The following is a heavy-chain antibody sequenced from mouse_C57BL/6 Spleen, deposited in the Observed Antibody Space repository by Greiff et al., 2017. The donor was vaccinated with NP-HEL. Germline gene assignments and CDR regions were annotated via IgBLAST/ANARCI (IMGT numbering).Heavy chain of an antibody. D-gene: IGHD1-1*01. CDR3: ARALQYYCSTLDY. J-gene: IGHJ2*01. Sequence: EVQLQQSGPELVKPGASVKISCKASGYTFTDYYMNWVKQSHGKCLAWIGDINPNNGGTRYNEKFKSKATLTVDKSSSTAYMELRSLTSEDSAVYYCARALQYYCSTLDYWGQGTTLTVSS. CDR1: GYTFTDYY. V-gene: IGHV1-26*01. CDR2: INPNNGGT.